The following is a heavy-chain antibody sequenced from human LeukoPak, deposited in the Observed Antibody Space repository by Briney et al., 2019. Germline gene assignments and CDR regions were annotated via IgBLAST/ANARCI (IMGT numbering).Heavy chain of an antibody. V-gene: IGHV3-7*01. CDR3: AKDRLRDYYYMDV. J-gene: IGHJ6*03. CDR2: IKQDGSEK. D-gene: IGHD3-10*01. CDR1: GFTFSSYW. Sequence: GGSLRLSCAASGFTFSSYWMSWVRQAPGKGLEWVANIKQDGSEKYYVDSVKGRFTISRDNAKNSLYLQMNSLRYEDTAVYYCAKDRLRDYYYMDVWGKGTTVTISS.